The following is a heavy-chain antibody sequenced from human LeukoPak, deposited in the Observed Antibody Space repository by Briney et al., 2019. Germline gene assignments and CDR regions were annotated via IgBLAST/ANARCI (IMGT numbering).Heavy chain of an antibody. CDR2: IKQDGSEK. D-gene: IGHD1-1*01. J-gene: IGHJ3*02. Sequence: GGSLRLSCAASGFTFSSYWMSWVRQAPGKGLEWVTNIKQDGSEKYYVDSVKGRFAISRDNAKNSLYLQMNSLRAEDTAVYYCARVRRYNWNDGRDAFDIWGQGTMVTVSS. CDR1: GFTFSSYW. V-gene: IGHV3-7*01. CDR3: ARVRRYNWNDGRDAFDI.